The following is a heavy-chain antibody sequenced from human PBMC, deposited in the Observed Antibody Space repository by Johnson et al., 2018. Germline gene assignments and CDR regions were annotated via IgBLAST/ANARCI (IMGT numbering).Heavy chain of an antibody. Sequence: QVQLVQSGAEVKKPGSSVKVSCKASGGTFTSYAFSWVRQAPGQGLEWVGGIIPIFGTADYAQRFQGRVTLTADESTSTAGMEGSSLRSEETAVYFCARAAGVGPRDAFEIWGQGTIVTVSS. J-gene: IGHJ3*02. CDR1: GGTFTSYA. CDR3: ARAAGVGPRDAFEI. D-gene: IGHD2-15*01. V-gene: IGHV1-69*01. CDR2: IIPIFGTA.